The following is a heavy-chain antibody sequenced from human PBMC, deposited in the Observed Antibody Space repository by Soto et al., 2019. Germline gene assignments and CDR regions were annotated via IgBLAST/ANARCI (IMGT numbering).Heavy chain of an antibody. V-gene: IGHV1-8*01. Sequence: QVQLVQSGAEVKKPGASVKVSCKASGYTFTSYDINWVRQATGQGLEWMGWMNPNSGNTGYAQKFQGRVSMTRNTSISTAYMELSSLRSEDTAVYYCERGPIEGILYCAEYFQHWGQGTLVTVSS. D-gene: IGHD1-26*01. J-gene: IGHJ1*01. CDR3: ERGPIEGILYCAEYFQH. CDR2: MNPNSGNT. CDR1: GYTFTSYD.